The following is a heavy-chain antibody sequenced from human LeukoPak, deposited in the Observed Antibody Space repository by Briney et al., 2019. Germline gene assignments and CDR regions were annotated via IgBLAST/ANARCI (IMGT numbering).Heavy chain of an antibody. D-gene: IGHD6-13*01. CDR1: GFTFSSYW. V-gene: IGHV3-74*01. Sequence: GGSLRLSCAASGFTFSSYWMHWVRQAPGKGLMWVSRINSDGSSTSYADSVKGRFTISRDNAKNTLYLQMNSLRAEDTAVYYCARGSSSWTSDYWGQGTLVTVSS. CDR3: ARGSSSWTSDY. CDR2: INSDGSST. J-gene: IGHJ4*02.